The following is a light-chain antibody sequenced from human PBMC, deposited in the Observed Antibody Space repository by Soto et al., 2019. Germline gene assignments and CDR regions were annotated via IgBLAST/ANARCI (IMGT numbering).Light chain of an antibody. CDR3: QSYDSSLSGVV. J-gene: IGLJ2*01. Sequence: AVVTQPPSVSGAPGQRVTISCTGSSSNIGAGYDVHWYQQLPGTAPKLLIYGNSNRPSGVPDRFSGSKSGTSASLAITGLHAEDEADYYCQSYDSSLSGVVFGGGTKVTVL. CDR2: GNS. CDR1: SSNIGAGYD. V-gene: IGLV1-40*01.